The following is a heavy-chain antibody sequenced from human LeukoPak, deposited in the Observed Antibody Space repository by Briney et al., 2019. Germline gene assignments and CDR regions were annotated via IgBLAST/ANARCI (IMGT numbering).Heavy chain of an antibody. D-gene: IGHD5-12*01. CDR1: GYTFTGYY. CDR2: INPNSGGT. V-gene: IGHV1-2*06. CDR3: ARDPTYSGYDSVDY. Sequence: LRASVKVSCKASGYTFTGYYMHWVRQAPGQGLEWMGRINPNSGGTNYAQKFQGRVTMTRDTSISTAYMELSRLRSDDTAVYYCARDPTYSGYDSVDYWGQGTLVTVSS. J-gene: IGHJ4*02.